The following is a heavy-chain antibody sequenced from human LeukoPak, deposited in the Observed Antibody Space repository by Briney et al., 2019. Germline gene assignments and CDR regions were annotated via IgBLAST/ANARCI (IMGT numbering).Heavy chain of an antibody. D-gene: IGHD6-13*01. Sequence: GGSLTLSCAASGFTFSSYGMHWVRQAPGKGLEWVAVISYDGSNKYYADSVKGRFTISRDNSKNTLYLQMNSLRAEDTAVYYCAKDAAAAGTFDYWGQGTLVTVSS. V-gene: IGHV3-30*18. CDR2: ISYDGSNK. J-gene: IGHJ4*02. CDR1: GFTFSSYG. CDR3: AKDAAAAGTFDY.